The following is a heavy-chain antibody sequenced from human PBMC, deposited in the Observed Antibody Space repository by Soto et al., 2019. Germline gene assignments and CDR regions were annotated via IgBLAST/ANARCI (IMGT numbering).Heavy chain of an antibody. J-gene: IGHJ6*02. CDR1: GFTFSSYW. CDR2: VNSDGRIT. D-gene: IGHD6-19*01. V-gene: IGHV3-74*01. Sequence: PGGSLRLSCAASGFTFSSYWMHWVRQAPGKGLVWVSRVNSDGRITTYADSVKGRFTISRDNAKNTLYLQMNSLRAEDTAVYYCAKPRRSGWHHYYGMDVWGQGTTVTVSS. CDR3: AKPRRSGWHHYYGMDV.